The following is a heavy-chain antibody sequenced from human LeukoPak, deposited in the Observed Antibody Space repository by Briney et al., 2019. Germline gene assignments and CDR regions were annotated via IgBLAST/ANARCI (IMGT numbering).Heavy chain of an antibody. Sequence: PGGSLRLSCAASGFTFSSYAMSWVRQAPGKGLEWVSAISGSGGSTYYADSVKGRFTISRDNAKNSLYLQMNSLRAEDTALYYCAKDKAGEMATPDYWGQGTLVTVSS. J-gene: IGHJ4*02. CDR1: GFTFSSYA. D-gene: IGHD3-10*01. V-gene: IGHV3-23*01. CDR3: AKDKAGEMATPDY. CDR2: ISGSGGST.